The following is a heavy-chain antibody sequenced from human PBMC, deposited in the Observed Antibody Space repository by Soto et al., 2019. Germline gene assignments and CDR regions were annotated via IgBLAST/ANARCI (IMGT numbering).Heavy chain of an antibody. CDR1: GFTFSSYA. Sequence: GGSLRLSCAASGFTFSSYAMHWVRQAPGKGLEWVAVISYDGSKKYYADSVKGRFTMSRDNSENTLYLQMNSLRADDMAVYYCLSDKLNIVVALGGMVVWYPGASLT. J-gene: IGHJ6*02. CDR3: LSDKLNIVVALGGMVV. CDR2: ISYDGSKK. D-gene: IGHD3-22*01. V-gene: IGHV3-30-3*01.